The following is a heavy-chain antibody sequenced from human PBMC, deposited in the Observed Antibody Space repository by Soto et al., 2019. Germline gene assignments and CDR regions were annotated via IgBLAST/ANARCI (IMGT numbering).Heavy chain of an antibody. CDR3: ARGGTPIAS. CDR2: ISAYNGNT. CDR1: GYTFTNFG. V-gene: IGHV1-18*01. Sequence: QVQLVQSGAEVKKPGASVKVSCKASGYTFTNFGISWVRPAPGQGLEWMGWISAYNGNTNYAQDFQGRVTMTTETSTSTAYMELRSLRSHDTAVYYCARGGTPIASWGQGTLVTVSS. D-gene: IGHD3-16*01. J-gene: IGHJ4*02.